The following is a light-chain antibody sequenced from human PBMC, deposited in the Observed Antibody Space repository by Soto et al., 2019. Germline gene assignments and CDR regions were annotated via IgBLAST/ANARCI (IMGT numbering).Light chain of an antibody. J-gene: IGKJ4*01. CDR2: AAS. Sequence: DIQLTQSPSFLSASVGDRVTITCRASQGISSYLSWYQQTPGKAPKILIYAASTLQTGVPSRFSGSRSGTDFTLTISSLQPEDFATYYCQQLNSYPLTFGGGTKVEIK. CDR3: QQLNSYPLT. V-gene: IGKV1-9*01. CDR1: QGISSY.